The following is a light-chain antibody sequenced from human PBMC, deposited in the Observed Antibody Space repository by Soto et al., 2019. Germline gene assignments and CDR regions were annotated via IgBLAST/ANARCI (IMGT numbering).Light chain of an antibody. V-gene: IGLV2-14*01. CDR2: EVS. J-gene: IGLJ3*02. Sequence: QSVLTQPASVSASPGQSITISCTGTSSDVAGYDYVSWYQQHPGKAPKLMIYEVSNRPSGVSNRFSGSKSGNTASLTISGLQAEDEADYYCTSYTTSGTGVFGGGTKLTVL. CDR1: SSDVAGYDY. CDR3: TSYTTSGTGV.